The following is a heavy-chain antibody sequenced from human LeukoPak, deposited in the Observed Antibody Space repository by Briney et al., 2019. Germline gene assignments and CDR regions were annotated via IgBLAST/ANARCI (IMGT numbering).Heavy chain of an antibody. Sequence: SVKVSCKASEGTFSSYAISWVRQAPGQGLEWMGRIIPIFGTANYAQKFQGRVTITTDESTSTAYMELSSLRSEDTAVYYCARGPSIVVVPAATRYYYMDVWGKGTTVTVSS. J-gene: IGHJ6*03. CDR3: ARGPSIVVVPAATRYYYMDV. V-gene: IGHV1-69*05. CDR1: EGTFSSYA. D-gene: IGHD2-2*01. CDR2: IIPIFGTA.